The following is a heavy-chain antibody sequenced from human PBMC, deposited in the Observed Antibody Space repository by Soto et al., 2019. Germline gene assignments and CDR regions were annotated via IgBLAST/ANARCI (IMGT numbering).Heavy chain of an antibody. CDR1: GFTFSSYS. V-gene: IGHV3-48*01. CDR2: ISSSSSTI. J-gene: IGHJ5*02. D-gene: IGHD3-10*01. Sequence: GGSLRLSCAASGFTFSSYSMNWVRQAPGKGLEWVSYISSSSSTIYYADSVKGRFTISRDNAKNSLYLQMNSLRAEDTAVYYCARVFPYYGSGSFNWFDPWGQGTLVTVSS. CDR3: ARVFPYYGSGSFNWFDP.